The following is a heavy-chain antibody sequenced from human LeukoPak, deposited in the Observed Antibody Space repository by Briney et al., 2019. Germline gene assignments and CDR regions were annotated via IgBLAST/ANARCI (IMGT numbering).Heavy chain of an antibody. V-gene: IGHV1-2*02. CDR1: GCTFTGYY. J-gene: IGHJ4*02. CDR2: INPNSGGT. D-gene: IGHD3-3*01. CDR3: AREFYGVAGVDY. Sequence: ASVKVSCKASGCTFTGYYMHWVRQAPGQGLEWMGWINPNSGGTNYAQKFQGRVTMTRDTSISTAYMELSRLRSDDTAVYYCAREFYGVAGVDYWGQGTLVTVSS.